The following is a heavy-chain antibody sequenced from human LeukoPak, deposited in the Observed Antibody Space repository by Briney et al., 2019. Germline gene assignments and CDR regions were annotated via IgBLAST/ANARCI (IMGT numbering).Heavy chain of an antibody. CDR3: ARGWFRAYHDY. J-gene: IGHJ4*02. Sequence: GSLRLSCAASGFTFSSYEMNWVRQAPGKGLEWVSYISSSGSTIYYADSVKGRFTISRDNAKNSLYLQMNSLRAEDTALYYCARGWFRAYHDYWGRGTLVTVSS. V-gene: IGHV3-48*03. CDR1: GFTFSSYE. CDR2: ISSSGSTI. D-gene: IGHD2-15*01.